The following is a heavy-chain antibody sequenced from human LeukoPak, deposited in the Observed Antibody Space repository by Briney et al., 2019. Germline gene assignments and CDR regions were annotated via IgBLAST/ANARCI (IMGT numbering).Heavy chain of an antibody. CDR1: GFTFSRSA. D-gene: IGHD3-22*01. J-gene: IGHJ4*02. V-gene: IGHV3-30*04. CDR2: TSFDEQNK. Sequence: PGRSLRLSCGASGFTFSRSAMHWVRQAPGKGLEWVALTSFDEQNKQYADSVKGRFTISRDNAKNSLYLRMNSLRAEDTAVYYCATPLDYYDRSGYHQGGDWGQGTLVTVSS. CDR3: ATPLDYYDRSGYHQGGD.